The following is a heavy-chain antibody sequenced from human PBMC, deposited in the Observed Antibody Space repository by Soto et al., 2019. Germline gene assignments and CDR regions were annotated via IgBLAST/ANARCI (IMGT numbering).Heavy chain of an antibody. CDR1: GGSINSYY. CDR2: IYYSGGT. D-gene: IGHD3-16*02. CDR3: AREDFDYVWGSYHVTHFDY. V-gene: IGHV4-59*01. Sequence: SETLSLTCTVSGGSINSYYWSWIRQPPGKGLEWIGYIYYSGGTNYNPSLKSRVTISVDTSKNQFSLKLSSVTAADTAVYYCAREDFDYVWGSYHVTHFDYWGQGTLVIVYS. J-gene: IGHJ4*02.